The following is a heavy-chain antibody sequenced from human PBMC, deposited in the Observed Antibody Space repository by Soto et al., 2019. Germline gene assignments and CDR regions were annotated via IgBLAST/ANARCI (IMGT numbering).Heavy chain of an antibody. D-gene: IGHD4-17*01. V-gene: IGHV3-15*01. CDR1: GFTFSNAW. CDR2: IKSKTDGGTT. CDR3: TTVPPYGDYGGYYYYYMDV. Sequence: GGSLRLSCAASGFTFSNAWMSWVRQAPGKGLEWVGRIKSKTDGGTTDYAAPVKGRFTISRDDSKNTLYLQMNSLKTEDTAVYYCTTVPPYGDYGGYYYYYMDVWGKGTTVTVSS. J-gene: IGHJ6*03.